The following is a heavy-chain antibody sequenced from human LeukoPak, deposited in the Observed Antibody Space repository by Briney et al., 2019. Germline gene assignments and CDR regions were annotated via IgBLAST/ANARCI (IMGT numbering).Heavy chain of an antibody. CDR1: GFTFSSYS. CDR2: ISSSSSYI. D-gene: IGHD5-18*01. J-gene: IGHJ4*02. CDR3: ARDLGSYGFDY. V-gene: IGHV3-21*01. Sequence: PGGSLRPSCAASGFTFSSYSMNWVRQAPGKGLEWVSSISSSSSYIYYADSVKGRFTISRDNAKNSLYLQMNSLRAEDTAVYYCARDLGSYGFDYWGQGTLVTVSS.